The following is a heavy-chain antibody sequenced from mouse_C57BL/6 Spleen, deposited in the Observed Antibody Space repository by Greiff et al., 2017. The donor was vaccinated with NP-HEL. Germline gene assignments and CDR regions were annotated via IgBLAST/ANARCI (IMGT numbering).Heavy chain of an antibody. CDR1: GFTFSSYA. J-gene: IGHJ3*01. CDR3: TRGAAQDAWFAY. D-gene: IGHD3-2*02. Sequence: EVQLVESGEGLVKPGGSLKLSCAASGFTFSSYAMSWVRQTPEKRLEWVAYISSGGDYIYYADTVKGRFTISRDNARNTLYLQMSSLKSEDTAMYYCTRGAAQDAWFAYWGQGTLVTVSA. V-gene: IGHV5-9-1*02. CDR2: ISSGGDYI.